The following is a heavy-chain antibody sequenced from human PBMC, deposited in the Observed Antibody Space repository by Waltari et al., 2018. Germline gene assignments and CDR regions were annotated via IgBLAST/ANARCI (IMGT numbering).Heavy chain of an antibody. D-gene: IGHD3-22*01. CDR2: NNPHTGDR. CDR3: ARDWGYYSDTSGYPSNWFGP. J-gene: IGHJ5*02. Sequence: QVQLVQSGAEVKKPGASVKVSCKPSGYTFTGYYFPWVRQPPGQGLEWMGPNNPHTGDRTYANEFQGRVTRTRDTSISTAYMELTSLRSEDTAVYYCARDWGYYSDTSGYPSNWFGPWGQGTLVTVSS. CDR1: GYTFTGYY. V-gene: IGHV1-2*06.